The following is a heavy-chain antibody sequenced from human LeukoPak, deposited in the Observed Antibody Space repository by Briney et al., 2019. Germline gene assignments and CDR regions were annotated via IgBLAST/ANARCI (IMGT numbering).Heavy chain of an antibody. CDR1: GFTFSSYA. V-gene: IGHV3-30*01. J-gene: IGHJ4*02. CDR3: ARGGMRYCSSTSCYAHFDY. CDR2: ISYDGSNK. Sequence: PGRSLRLSCAASGFTFSSYAMHWVRQAPGKGLEWVAVISYDGSNKYYADSVKGRFTISRDNSKNTLYLQMNSLRAEDTAVYYCARGGMRYCSSTSCYAHFDYWGQGTLVTVSS. D-gene: IGHD2-2*01.